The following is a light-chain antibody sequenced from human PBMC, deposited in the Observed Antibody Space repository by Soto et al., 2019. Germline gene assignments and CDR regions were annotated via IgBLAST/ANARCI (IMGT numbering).Light chain of an antibody. CDR2: AAS. Sequence: VIWMTQSPSLLSASTGDRVTISCLMSQGISSYLAWYQQKPGKAPELLIYAASTLQSGVPSRFSGSGSGTDFTLTISCLQSEDFATYYCQQYYSFPWTFGHGTKVDIK. CDR1: QGISSY. J-gene: IGKJ1*01. CDR3: QQYYSFPWT. V-gene: IGKV1D-8*01.